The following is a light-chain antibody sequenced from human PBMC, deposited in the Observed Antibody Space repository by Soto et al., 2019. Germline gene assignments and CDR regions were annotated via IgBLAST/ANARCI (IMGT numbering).Light chain of an antibody. Sequence: ETVMTQSPATLSVSPGQGATLSCRASQSVSSYLAWYQQKPGQAPRLLIYDASNRATGIPARFSGSGSGTDFTLTISRLEPEDFAVYYCQQYGSSLWTFGQGTKVDIK. V-gene: IGKV3-20*01. CDR1: QSVSSY. J-gene: IGKJ1*01. CDR3: QQYGSSLWT. CDR2: DAS.